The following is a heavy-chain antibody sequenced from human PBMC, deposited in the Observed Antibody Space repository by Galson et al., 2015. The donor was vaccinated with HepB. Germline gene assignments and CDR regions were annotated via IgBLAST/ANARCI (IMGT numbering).Heavy chain of an antibody. V-gene: IGHV3-73*01. CDR2: IRSKANSYAT. J-gene: IGHJ3*02. CDR3: TSPPSDGDAFDI. Sequence: QASGKGLEWVGRIRSKANSYATAYAASVKGRFTISRDDSKNTAYLQMNSLKTEDTAVYYCTSPPSDGDAFDIWGQGTMVTVSS.